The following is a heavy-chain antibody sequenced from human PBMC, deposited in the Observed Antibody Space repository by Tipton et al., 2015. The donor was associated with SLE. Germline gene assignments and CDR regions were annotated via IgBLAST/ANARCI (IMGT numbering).Heavy chain of an antibody. CDR2: INHSGST. Sequence: PSLTCTVFGGSFSGYYCSWIRQPPGKGLEWIGEINHSGSTNYNPSLKSRVSISVDTSKNQFSLKLSSVTATDTAVYYCARLPNTGVNGRGYFDYWGQGTLVTVSS. D-gene: IGHD4-23*01. V-gene: IGHV4-34*01. J-gene: IGHJ4*02. CDR3: ARLPNTGVNGRGYFDY. CDR1: GGSFSGYY.